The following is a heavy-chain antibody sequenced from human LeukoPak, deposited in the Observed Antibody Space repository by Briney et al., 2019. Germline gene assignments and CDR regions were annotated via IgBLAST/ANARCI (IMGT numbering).Heavy chain of an antibody. Sequence: GGSLRLSCAASGFTFSSYAMSWVRQAPGKGLEWVSAISGSGGSTYYADSVKGRFTISRDNSKNTLYLQMNSLRAEDTAVYYCAKDLRSSVSYSSSSVRGQGTLVTVSS. CDR1: GFTFSSYA. J-gene: IGHJ4*02. CDR2: ISGSGGST. V-gene: IGHV3-23*01. D-gene: IGHD6-6*01. CDR3: AKDLRSSVSYSSSSV.